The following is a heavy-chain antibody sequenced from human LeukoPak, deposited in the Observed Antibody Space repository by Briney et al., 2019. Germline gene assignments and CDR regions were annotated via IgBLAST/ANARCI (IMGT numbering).Heavy chain of an antibody. CDR1: GGSISSYY. CDR3: ARGTGYNTGRSVDY. J-gene: IGHJ4*02. V-gene: IGHV4-59*01. CDR2: IYYSGST. Sequence: SETLSLTCTVSGGSISSYYWSWIRQPPGKGLEWIGYIYYSGSTNYNPSLKSRVTISVDTSKNQFSLKLSSVTAADTAVYYCARGTGYNTGRSVDYWGQGTLVTVSS. D-gene: IGHD6-25*01.